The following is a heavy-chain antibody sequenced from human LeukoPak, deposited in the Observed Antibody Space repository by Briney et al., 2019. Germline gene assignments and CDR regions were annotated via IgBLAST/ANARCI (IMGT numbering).Heavy chain of an antibody. CDR1: GFTFSSYE. V-gene: IGHV3-48*03. D-gene: IGHD1-26*01. J-gene: IGHJ4*02. Sequence: GGSLRLSCAASGFTFSSYEMNWVRQAPGKGLEWVSYISSSGSTIYYADSVKGRFTISRDNAKNSLYLRMNSLRAEDTAVYYCAREGRIVGATGYDYWGQGTLVTVSS. CDR3: AREGRIVGATGYDY. CDR2: ISSSGSTI.